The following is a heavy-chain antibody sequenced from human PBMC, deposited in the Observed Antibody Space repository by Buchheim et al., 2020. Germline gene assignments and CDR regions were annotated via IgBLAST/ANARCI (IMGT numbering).Heavy chain of an antibody. CDR3: ARDYCGGDCSFEYFQY. D-gene: IGHD2-21*02. J-gene: IGHJ1*01. V-gene: IGHV4-4*02. CDR2: IYHSGST. Sequence: QVQLQESGPGLVKPSGTLSLTCAVSGGSISRSNWWSWVRQPHGKGLEWIGEIYHSGSTNYNPSLKSRVTISDDKSQKPFSLKLSSVTAADTAVYYCARDYCGGDCSFEYFQYWGQGTL. CDR1: GGSISRSNW.